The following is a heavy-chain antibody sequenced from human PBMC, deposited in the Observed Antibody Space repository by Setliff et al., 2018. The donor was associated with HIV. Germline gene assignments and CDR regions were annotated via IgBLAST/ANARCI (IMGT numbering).Heavy chain of an antibody. D-gene: IGHD3-22*01. CDR3: ARDRRYYDSSGYPPHFDY. Sequence: SETLSLTCTVSGDSISSSSNYWGWIRQPPGKGLEWIGSIYYSGSTYYNPSLKSRVTMSVDTSKNQFSLRLSSVTAADTAVYYCARDRRYYDSSGYPPHFDYWGHGTQVTVSS. CDR2: IYYSGST. V-gene: IGHV4-39*07. J-gene: IGHJ4*01. CDR1: GDSISSSSNY.